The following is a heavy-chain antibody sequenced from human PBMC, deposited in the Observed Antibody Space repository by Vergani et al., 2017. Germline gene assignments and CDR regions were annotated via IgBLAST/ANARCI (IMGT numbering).Heavy chain of an antibody. CDR1: GFTFSSYS. CDR3: AGPQGTSAYYYGGLDY. D-gene: IGHD3-22*01. V-gene: IGHV3-23*04. J-gene: IGHJ4*02. CDR2: ISSDGGST. Sequence: EVQLVESGGGLVKPGGSLRLSCAASGFTFSSYSMNWVRQAPGKGLEWVSTISSDGGSTYYADSVKGRFTISRDNSKNTLSLQMNSLTAEDTAIYYCAGPQGTSAYYYGGLDYWGQGILVTVSS.